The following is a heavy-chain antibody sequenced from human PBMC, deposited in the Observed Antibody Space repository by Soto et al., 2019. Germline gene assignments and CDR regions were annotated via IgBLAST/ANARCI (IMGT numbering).Heavy chain of an antibody. CDR3: ARRYGSGFDY. D-gene: IGHD3-10*01. J-gene: IGHJ4*02. CDR2: IYYSGST. CDR1: GGSIRSYY. V-gene: IGHV4-59*08. Sequence: SETLSLTCTVSGGSIRSYYWSWIRQPPGKGLEWIGYIYYSGSTNYNPSHKSRDTTSVDTSKNQFSLKLSSVTAADTAVYYCARRYGSGFDYWGQGPLVTVS.